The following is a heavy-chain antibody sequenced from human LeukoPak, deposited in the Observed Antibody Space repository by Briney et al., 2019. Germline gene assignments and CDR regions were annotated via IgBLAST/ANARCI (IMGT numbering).Heavy chain of an antibody. D-gene: IGHD3-3*01. CDR3: ARVSRSSGYDFWSGYYMGAFDI. CDR1: GFTFSSYA. J-gene: IGHJ3*02. CDR2: ISYDGSNK. Sequence: PGGSLRLSCAASGFTFSSYAMHWVRQAPGKGLEWVAVISYDGSNKYYADSVKGRFTISRDNSKNTLYLQMNSLRAEDTAVYYCARVSRSSGYDFWSGYYMGAFDIWGQGTTVTVSS. V-gene: IGHV3-30-3*01.